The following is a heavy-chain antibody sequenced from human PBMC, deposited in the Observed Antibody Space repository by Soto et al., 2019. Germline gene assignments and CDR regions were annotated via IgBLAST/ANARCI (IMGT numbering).Heavy chain of an antibody. J-gene: IGHJ4*02. Sequence: GGSLRLSCAASGFTFSSYGMHWVRQAPGKGLEWVAVISYDGSNKYYADSVKGRFTISRDNSKNTLYLQMNSLRAEDTAVYYCAKGPNQWELLLDYWGQGTQVTVSS. V-gene: IGHV3-30*18. CDR3: AKGPNQWELLLDY. D-gene: IGHD1-26*01. CDR2: ISYDGSNK. CDR1: GFTFSSYG.